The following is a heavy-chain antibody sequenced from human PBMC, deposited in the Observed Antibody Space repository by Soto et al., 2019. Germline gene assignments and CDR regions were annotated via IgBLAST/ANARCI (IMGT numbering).Heavy chain of an antibody. CDR2: ISYDGSNK. D-gene: IGHD3-16*02. CDR3: AKNVWGSYRYTSYYYYGMDV. J-gene: IGHJ6*02. Sequence: QVQLVESGGGVVQPGRSLRLSCAASGFTFSSYGMHWVRQAPGKGLEWVAVISYDGSNKYYADSVKGRFTISRDNSKNTLYLQMSSLRAEDTAVYYCAKNVWGSYRYTSYYYYGMDVWGQGTTVTVSS. V-gene: IGHV3-30*18. CDR1: GFTFSSYG.